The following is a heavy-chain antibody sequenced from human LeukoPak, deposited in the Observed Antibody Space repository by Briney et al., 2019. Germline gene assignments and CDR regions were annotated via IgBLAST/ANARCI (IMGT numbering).Heavy chain of an antibody. CDR2: IIPIFGTA. V-gene: IGHV1-69*05. Sequence: SVTVSCKASGSTFSSYAISWVRQAPGQGLEWMGGIIPIFGTANYAQKFQGRVTITTDESTSTAYMELSSLRSEDTAVYYCARDKGGYPSWFDPWGQGTLVTVSS. D-gene: IGHD3-22*01. CDR1: GSTFSSYA. J-gene: IGHJ5*02. CDR3: ARDKGGYPSWFDP.